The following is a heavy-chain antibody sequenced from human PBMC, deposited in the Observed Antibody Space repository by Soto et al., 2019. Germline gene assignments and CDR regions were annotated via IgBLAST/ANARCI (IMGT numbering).Heavy chain of an antibody. D-gene: IGHD6-19*01. V-gene: IGHV3-23*01. CDR1: GFTFSDYA. CDR3: AKKRYTSGYVDD. Sequence: GGSLRLSCVASGFTFSDYAMSWVRQAPGKGLECVSIMSANGGSTYYADSVKGRFTISRDNSKNTLYLQMDSLRAEDTALYYCAKKRYTSGYVDDWGQGTLVTVSS. J-gene: IGHJ4*02. CDR2: MSANGGST.